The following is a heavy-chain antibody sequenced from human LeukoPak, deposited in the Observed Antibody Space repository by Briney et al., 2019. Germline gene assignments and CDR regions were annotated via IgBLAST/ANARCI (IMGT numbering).Heavy chain of an antibody. V-gene: IGHV1-2*02. J-gene: IGHJ4*02. D-gene: IGHD1-1*01. CDR2: INPNSGGT. CDR1: GYTFTDYY. CDR3: ARDGNWNVLQFDY. Sequence: ASVKVSCKASGYTFTDYYLHWVRQAPGQGLEWMGWINPNSGGTNYARKFQGRVTMTRDTSITTAYMELSRLRSDDRAVYYCARDGNWNVLQFDYWGQGTLVTVSS.